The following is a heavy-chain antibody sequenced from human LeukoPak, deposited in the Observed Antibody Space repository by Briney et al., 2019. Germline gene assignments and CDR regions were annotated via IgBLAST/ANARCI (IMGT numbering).Heavy chain of an antibody. J-gene: IGHJ4*02. CDR2: ISTDGSVT. CDR1: GFTFSTYW. Sequence: PGGSLRLSCAASGFTFSTYWMHWVRRAPGKGLVWVSRISTDGSVTSYADSVKGRFTISRDNAKNTMYLQMNSLRAEDTAVYYCVKGLRSSGYSLFDYWGQGTLVTVSS. V-gene: IGHV3-74*01. CDR3: VKGLRSSGYSLFDY. D-gene: IGHD3-22*01.